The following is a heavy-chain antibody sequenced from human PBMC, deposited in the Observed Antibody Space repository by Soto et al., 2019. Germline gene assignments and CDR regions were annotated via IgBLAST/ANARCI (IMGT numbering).Heavy chain of an antibody. V-gene: IGHV3-23*01. CDR3: ARYYYASGSHWFDP. D-gene: IGHD3-10*01. CDR1: GFTFSTYD. Sequence: PGGSLRLSCAASGFTFSTYDMSWVRQAPGKGLEWVSSISGSDGRTYYADSVKGRFTISRDNSKNTLYLQMSSLRAVDTAVYYCARYYYASGSHWFDPWGRGTLVTVSS. CDR2: ISGSDGRT. J-gene: IGHJ5*02.